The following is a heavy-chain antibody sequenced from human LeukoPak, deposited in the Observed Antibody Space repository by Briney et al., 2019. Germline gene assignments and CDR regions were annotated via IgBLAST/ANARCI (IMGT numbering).Heavy chain of an antibody. CDR3: AGDSAAAGTYGMDV. CDR2: IYYSGST. J-gene: IGHJ6*02. D-gene: IGHD6-13*01. Sequence: SETLSLTCTVSGGSISSYYWSWIRQPPGKGLEWIGYIYYSGSTNYNPSLKSRVTISVDTSKNQFSLKLSSVTAADTAVYYCAGDSAAAGTYGMDVWGQGTTVTVSS. CDR1: GGSISSYY. V-gene: IGHV4-59*01.